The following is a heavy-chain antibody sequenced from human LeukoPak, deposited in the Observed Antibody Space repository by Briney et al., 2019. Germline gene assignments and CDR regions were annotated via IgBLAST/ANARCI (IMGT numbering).Heavy chain of an antibody. CDR2: IYTSGST. Sequence: SETLSLTCTVSGGSISSYYWSWIRQPAGKGLEGIGRIYTSGSTNYNPSLKSRVTISVDTSKNQFSLKLSSVTAADTAVYYCARDRAGEYYYDSSGTKYAFDIWGQGTMVTVSS. J-gene: IGHJ3*02. V-gene: IGHV4-4*07. CDR1: GGSISSYY. CDR3: ARDRAGEYYYDSSGTKYAFDI. D-gene: IGHD3-22*01.